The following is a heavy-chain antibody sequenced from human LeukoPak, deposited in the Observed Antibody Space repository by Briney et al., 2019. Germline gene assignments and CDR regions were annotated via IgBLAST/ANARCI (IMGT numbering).Heavy chain of an antibody. D-gene: IGHD2-15*01. CDR2: MNPNSGNT. CDR3: ARELVVAAQGALGY. CDR1: GYTFTRYD. Sequence: ASVKVSCKASGYTFTRYDNHWVRHATGQGLEWMGCMNPNSGNTGYAQKFQGRVTMTRNTSTSTAYMELSSLRSEDTAVYYCARELVVAAQGALGYWGQGTLVTVSS. V-gene: IGHV1-8*01. J-gene: IGHJ4*02.